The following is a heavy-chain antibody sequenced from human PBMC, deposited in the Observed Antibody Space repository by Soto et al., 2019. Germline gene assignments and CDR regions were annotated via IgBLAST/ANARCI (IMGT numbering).Heavy chain of an antibody. J-gene: IGHJ4*02. CDR2: IKTKTDGGTT. CDR3: TTRRGTMVRGVMNY. V-gene: IGHV3-15*07. Sequence: EVQLVESGRGLVKPGGSLRLSCAASGFTFSNAWMNWVRQAPGKGLEWVGRIKTKTDGGTTDYAAPVKGRFTISRDDSKNTLYLQMNSLKTEDTAVYYCTTRRGTMVRGVMNYWGQGTLVTVSS. CDR1: GFTFSNAW. D-gene: IGHD3-10*01.